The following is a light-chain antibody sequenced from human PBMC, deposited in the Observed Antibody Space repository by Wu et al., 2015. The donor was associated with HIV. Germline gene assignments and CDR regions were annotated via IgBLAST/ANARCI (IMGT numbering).Light chain of an antibody. Sequence: EIVLTQFPATLSLSPGERATLSCRASQSVASFLAWYQQKPGQAPRLLIYDASNRATGIPARFSGSGSGTGFTLTISSLEPEDFAVYYCQQRRYWPLYTFGQGPSWRSN. CDR2: DAS. CDR1: QSVASF. J-gene: IGKJ2*01. V-gene: IGKV3-11*01. CDR3: QQRRYWPLYT.